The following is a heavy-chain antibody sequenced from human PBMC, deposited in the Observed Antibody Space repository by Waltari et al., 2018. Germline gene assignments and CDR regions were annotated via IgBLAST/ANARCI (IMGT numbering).Heavy chain of an antibody. J-gene: IGHJ4*02. Sequence: QVQLQESGPGLVKPSETLSLTCTVSGGSISSYYWSWIRQPPGKGLEWIGYIYYSGSTNYNPSLKSRVTISVDTSKNQFSLKLSSVTAADTAVYYCARVFKDSSGSFIDYWGQGTLVTVSS. CDR1: GGSISSYY. CDR3: ARVFKDSSGSFIDY. D-gene: IGHD3-22*01. V-gene: IGHV4-59*01. CDR2: IYYSGST.